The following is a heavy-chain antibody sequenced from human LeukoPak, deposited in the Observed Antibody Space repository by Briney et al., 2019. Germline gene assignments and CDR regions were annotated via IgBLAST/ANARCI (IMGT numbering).Heavy chain of an antibody. V-gene: IGHV4-4*07. CDR3: AGGDSYGISHY. J-gene: IGHJ4*02. CDR1: GGSISSYY. Sequence: AESLSLTCTVSGGSISSYYWSWIRQPAGKGLEWIGRIYTGGRSTNYPYFKSRVTISLNKSKNQFFLKLRSVTAADTDGIYCAGGDSYGISHYWGEGTRVSVSS. CDR2: IYTGGRS. D-gene: IGHD5-18*01.